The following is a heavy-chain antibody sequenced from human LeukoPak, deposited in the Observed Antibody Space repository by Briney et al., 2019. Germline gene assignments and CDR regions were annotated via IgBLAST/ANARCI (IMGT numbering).Heavy chain of an antibody. CDR3: ARDDSSGYPFDY. CDR2: INPSGGST. D-gene: IGHD3-22*01. CDR1: GYTFTSYY. J-gene: IGHJ4*02. V-gene: IGHV1-46*01. Sequence: ASVTVSCTASGYTFTSYYMHWVRQAPGQGLEWMGIINPSGGSTSYAQKFQGRVTMTRGTSTSTVYMELSSLRSEDTAVYYCARDDSSGYPFDYWGQGTLVTVSS.